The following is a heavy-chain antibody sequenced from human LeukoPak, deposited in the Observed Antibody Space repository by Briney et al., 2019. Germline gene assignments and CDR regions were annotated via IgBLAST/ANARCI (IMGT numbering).Heavy chain of an antibody. J-gene: IGHJ5*02. D-gene: IGHD2/OR15-2a*01. CDR1: GFTFRDYY. V-gene: IGHV3-21*01. CDR3: ARGKTSQNIVTRKTYNWFDP. Sequence: GGSLRLSCAASGFTFRDYYMNWVRQAPGKGLEWVSSISSSSDYIYYADSVKGRFTISRDNAKNSLYLQMKSLRAEDTAAYYCARGKTSQNIVTRKTYNWFDPWGQGTLVTVSS. CDR2: ISSSSDYI.